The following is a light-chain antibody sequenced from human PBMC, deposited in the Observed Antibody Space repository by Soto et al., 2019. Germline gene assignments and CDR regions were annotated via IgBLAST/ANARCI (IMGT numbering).Light chain of an antibody. CDR3: QQYGSSPRT. CDR2: GAS. Sequence: TQSPGTLSLSSGERATLSCRASQSVSSSYLAWYQQKPGQAPRLLIYGASSRATGIPDRFSGSGSGTDFTLTISRLEPEDFAVYYCQQYGSSPRTFGQGTKVDIK. J-gene: IGKJ1*01. V-gene: IGKV3-20*01. CDR1: QSVSSSY.